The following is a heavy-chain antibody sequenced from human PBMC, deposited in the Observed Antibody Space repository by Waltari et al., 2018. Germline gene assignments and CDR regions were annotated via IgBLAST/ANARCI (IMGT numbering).Heavy chain of an antibody. D-gene: IGHD2-15*01. Sequence: QVQLVQSGAEVKKPGASVKVSCKASGYTFTSYAMHWVRQAPGQRLEGMGWINAGNGNTKYSQKFQGRVTITRDTSASTAYMELSSLRSEDTAVYYCARDRGYCSGGSCYSKPSYFDYWGQGTLVTVSS. J-gene: IGHJ4*02. CDR3: ARDRGYCSGGSCYSKPSYFDY. CDR1: GYTFTSYA. CDR2: INAGNGNT. V-gene: IGHV1-3*01.